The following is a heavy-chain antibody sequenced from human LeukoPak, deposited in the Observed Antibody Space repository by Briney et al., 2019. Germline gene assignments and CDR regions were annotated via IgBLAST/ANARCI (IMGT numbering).Heavy chain of an antibody. D-gene: IGHD3-3*01. CDR2: IYYSGST. V-gene: IGHV4-59*01. CDR1: GGSISSYY. J-gene: IGHJ6*04. Sequence: SETLSPTCTVSGGSISSYYWSWIRQPPGKGLEWIGYIYYSGSTNYNPSLKSRVTISVDTSKNQFSLKLSSVTAADTAVYYCARGTGYELVFWSGYTSMDVWGKGTTVTVSS. CDR3: ARGTGYELVFWSGYTSMDV.